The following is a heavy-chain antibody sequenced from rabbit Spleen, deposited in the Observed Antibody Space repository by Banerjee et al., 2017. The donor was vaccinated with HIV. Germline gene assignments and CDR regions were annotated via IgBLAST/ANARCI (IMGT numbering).Heavy chain of an antibody. CDR2: IYAGSSGST. D-gene: IGHD8-1*01. V-gene: IGHV1S45*01. CDR1: GFSFGDRDV. J-gene: IGHJ6*01. CDR3: ARDTGSSFSTYGMDL. Sequence: QEQLEESGGGLVKPEGSLTVTCKASGFSFGDRDVMCWVRQAPGKGLEWIACIYAGSSGSTWYASWAKGRFTISKTSSTTVTLQATSLTAADTATYFCARDTGSSFSTYGMDLWGQGTLVTVS.